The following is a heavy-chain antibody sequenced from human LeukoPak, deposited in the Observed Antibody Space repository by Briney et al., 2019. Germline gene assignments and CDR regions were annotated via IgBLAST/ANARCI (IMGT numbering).Heavy chain of an antibody. J-gene: IGHJ4*02. V-gene: IGHV3-72*01. CDR2: TRNKANSYTT. CDR3: ARVFSGSYPHFDY. CDR1: GFTFSDHY. D-gene: IGHD1-26*01. Sequence: GGSLRLSCAASGFTFSDHYMDWVRQPPGKGLEWVGRTRNKANSYTTEYAASVKGRFTISRDDSKNSLYLQMNSLKTEDTAVYYCARVFSGSYPHFDYWGQGTLVTVSS.